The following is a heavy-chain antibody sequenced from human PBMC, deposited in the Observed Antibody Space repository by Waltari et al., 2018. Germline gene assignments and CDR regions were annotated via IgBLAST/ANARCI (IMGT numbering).Heavy chain of an antibody. CDR3: TRSDFWSGYYKQTQSWFDP. Sequence: EVQLVESGGGLVQPGRSLRLSCTASGFTFGDYAMSWVSQAPGKGLEGVGFIRSKAYGGTKEYAASVKGRFTISRDDSKSIAYLQMNSLKTEDTAVYYCTRSDFWSGYYKQTQSWFDPWGQGTLVTVSS. J-gene: IGHJ5*02. CDR1: GFTFGDYA. CDR2: IRSKAYGGTK. D-gene: IGHD3-3*01. V-gene: IGHV3-49*04.